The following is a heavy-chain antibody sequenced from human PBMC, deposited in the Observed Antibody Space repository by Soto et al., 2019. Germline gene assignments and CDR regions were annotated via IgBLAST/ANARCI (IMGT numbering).Heavy chain of an antibody. D-gene: IGHD2-21*02. Sequence: SETLSLACFVSGGSISSGDYYWSWIRQPPRKGLEGIGYIYFSGSTYHTPSLKSRVPISVDTSKNQFSLKLSSVSAADTAVYYCARDVPYCGGDCYSDAFDICGQGTMVTVSS. CDR3: ARDVPYCGGDCYSDAFDI. J-gene: IGHJ3*02. CDR2: IYFSGST. V-gene: IGHV4-30-4*01. CDR1: GGSISSGDYY.